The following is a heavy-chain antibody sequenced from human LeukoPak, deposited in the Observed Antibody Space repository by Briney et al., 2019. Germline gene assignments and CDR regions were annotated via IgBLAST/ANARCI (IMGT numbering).Heavy chain of an antibody. CDR1: GYTFTDYY. D-gene: IGHD3-3*01. V-gene: IGHV1-2*02. J-gene: IGHJ4*02. Sequence: ASVKVSCKASGYTFTDYYMHWVRQAPGQGLEWMGWINPNSGGTNYVQKFQGRVTMTRDTSTSTVYMELSSLRSEDTAVYYCARGGLVLRFLEWLSPPADYWGQGTLVTVSS. CDR3: ARGGLVLRFLEWLSPPADY. CDR2: INPNSGGT.